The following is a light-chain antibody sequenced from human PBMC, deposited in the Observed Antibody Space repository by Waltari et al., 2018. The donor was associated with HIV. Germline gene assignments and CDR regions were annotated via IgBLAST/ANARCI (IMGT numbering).Light chain of an antibody. Sequence: QSMLTQPPSVFAAPGPKGTISCSRSSSNLGNDFVSWYQHLPGAAPILVIYDNDNRPSRIPDRFSGSKSGASAPLVITELQTGDEGDYYCGTWDSSLNAGVFGGGTKLTVL. V-gene: IGLV1-51*01. CDR1: SSNLGNDF. CDR3: GTWDSSLNAGV. J-gene: IGLJ3*02. CDR2: DND.